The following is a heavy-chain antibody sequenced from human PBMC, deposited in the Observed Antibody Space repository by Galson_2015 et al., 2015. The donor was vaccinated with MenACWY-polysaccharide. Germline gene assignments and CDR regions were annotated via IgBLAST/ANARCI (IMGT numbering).Heavy chain of an antibody. J-gene: IGHJ4*02. CDR2: IYPADSDT. V-gene: IGHV5-51*01. D-gene: IGHD4-17*01. Sequence: MGIIYPADSDTRYSPSFQGQVTISADKSISTAYLQWSSLKASDTAVYYCARLSATGTVTFDYWGQGTLVSVSS. CDR3: ARLSATGTVTFDY.